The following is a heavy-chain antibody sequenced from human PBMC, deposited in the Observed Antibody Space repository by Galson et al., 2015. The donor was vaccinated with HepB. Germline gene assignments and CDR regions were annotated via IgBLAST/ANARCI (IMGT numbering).Heavy chain of an antibody. V-gene: IGHV3-74*01. CDR1: GFTFSGYW. CDR2: VNSEGSGT. CDR3: ARGGDILTGYQSYFDF. J-gene: IGHJ4*02. Sequence: SLRLSCAASGFTFSGYWIHWVRQAPGKGLVWVSRVNSEGSGTSYAGSVKGRSTISRDNATHTLYLQMNSLRAEDTAVYYCARGGDILTGYQSYFDFWGQGTLVTVSS. D-gene: IGHD3-9*01.